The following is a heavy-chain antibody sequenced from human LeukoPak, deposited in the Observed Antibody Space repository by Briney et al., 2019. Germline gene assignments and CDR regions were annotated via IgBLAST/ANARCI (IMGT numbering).Heavy chain of an antibody. CDR1: GFSFSSYA. Sequence: GGSLRLSCAASGFSFSSYAMSWVRQAPGKRLEWVSAISKSGDSTFCADSVKGRFTISRDNSQNTLYVQMNSLRAEDTAVYYCANHLACRSHNCPSFDEWGQGTLVTVSS. CDR2: ISKSGDST. CDR3: ANHLACRSHNCPSFDE. D-gene: IGHD2-2*01. J-gene: IGHJ4*02. V-gene: IGHV3-23*01.